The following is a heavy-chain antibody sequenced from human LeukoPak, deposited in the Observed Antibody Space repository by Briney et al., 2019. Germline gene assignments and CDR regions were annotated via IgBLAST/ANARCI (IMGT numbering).Heavy chain of an antibody. CDR1: GFIFSSYS. V-gene: IGHV3-48*02. Sequence: GGSLRLSCVGSGFIFSSYSLNWVRQAPGKGLEWVSYISGSSNTIYYADSVKGRFTISRDNAKNSLYLQMNSLRDEDTAVYYCAPNFWSGYLTDYWGQRTLVTVSS. CDR3: APNFWSGYLTDY. CDR2: ISGSSNTI. J-gene: IGHJ4*02. D-gene: IGHD3-3*01.